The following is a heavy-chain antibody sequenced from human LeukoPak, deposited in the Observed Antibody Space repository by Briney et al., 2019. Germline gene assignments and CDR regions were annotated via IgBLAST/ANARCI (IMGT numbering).Heavy chain of an antibody. D-gene: IGHD2-15*01. V-gene: IGHV1-18*01. Sequence: ASVKVSCKASGYTFTTYGISWVRQAPGQGPEWMGWISAYNGNTNYAQKLQGRVTMTTDTSTKTAYMELRSLGSDDTAVYYCASGYCSGGSCYGLLDYWGQGTLVIVSS. CDR2: ISAYNGNT. CDR3: ASGYCSGGSCYGLLDY. CDR1: GYTFTTYG. J-gene: IGHJ4*02.